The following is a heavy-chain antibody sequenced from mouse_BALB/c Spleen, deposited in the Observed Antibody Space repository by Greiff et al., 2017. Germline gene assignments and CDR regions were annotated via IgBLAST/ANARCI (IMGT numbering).Heavy chain of an antibody. CDR1: GYAFSSYW. CDR2: IYPGDGDT. J-gene: IGHJ3*01. Sequence: VQLQQSGAELVRPGSSVKISCKASGYAFSSYWMNWVKQRPGQGLEWIGQIYPGDGDTNYNGKFKGKATLTADKSSSTAYMQLSSLTSEDSAVYFCARITRAAFAYWGQGTLVTVSA. CDR3: ARITRAAFAY. V-gene: IGHV1-80*01. D-gene: IGHD1-2*01.